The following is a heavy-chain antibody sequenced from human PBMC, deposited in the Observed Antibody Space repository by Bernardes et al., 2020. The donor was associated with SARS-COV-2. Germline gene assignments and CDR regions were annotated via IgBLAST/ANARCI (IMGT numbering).Heavy chain of an antibody. Sequence: GSLRLSCAASGFTFSSYGMHWVRQAPGKGLEWVAVISYDGSNKYYADSVKGRFTISRDNSKNTLYLQMNSLRAEDTAVYYCAKDIMVRGVIQLHYYYYGMDVWGQGTTVTVSS. V-gene: IGHV3-30*18. CDR2: ISYDGSNK. CDR3: AKDIMVRGVIQLHYYYYGMDV. D-gene: IGHD3-10*01. J-gene: IGHJ6*02. CDR1: GFTFSSYG.